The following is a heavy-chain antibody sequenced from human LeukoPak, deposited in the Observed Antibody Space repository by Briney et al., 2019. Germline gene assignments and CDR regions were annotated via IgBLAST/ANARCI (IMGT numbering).Heavy chain of an antibody. CDR1: GITLSNYG. V-gene: IGHV3-23*01. D-gene: IGHD3/OR15-3a*01. Sequence: AGGSLRLSCAVSGITLSNYGMSWVRQAPGKGLEWVAGISDSGGSTKYADSVKGRFTIARDNRKNTLYLQMNSLRAEDTAVYFCAKRSVVIRVILVGFHKEAYYFESWGQGALVTVSS. CDR2: ISDSGGST. J-gene: IGHJ4*02. CDR3: AKRSVVIRVILVGFHKEAYYFES.